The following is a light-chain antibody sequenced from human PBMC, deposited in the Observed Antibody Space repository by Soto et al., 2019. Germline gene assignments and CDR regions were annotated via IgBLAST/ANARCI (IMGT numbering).Light chain of an antibody. CDR3: CSYAGSYTFPYV. CDR2: DVS. CDR1: SSDVGGYNY. J-gene: IGLJ1*01. V-gene: IGLV2-11*01. Sequence: QSALTPPRSVSGSPGQSVTISCTGTSSDVGGYNYVSWYQQHPGKAPKLMIYDVSKRPSGVPDRFSGSKSGNTASLTISGLQAEDEADYYCCSYAGSYTFPYVFGTGTKVTVL.